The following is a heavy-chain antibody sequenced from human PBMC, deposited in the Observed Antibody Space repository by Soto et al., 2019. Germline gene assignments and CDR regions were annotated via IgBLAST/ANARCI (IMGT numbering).Heavy chain of an antibody. CDR2: ISSSSSYI. Sequence: GSLRLSCAASGFTFSSYSMNWVRQAPGKGLEWVSSISSSSSYIYYADSVKGRFTISRDNAKNSLYLQMNSLRAEDTAVYYCAREGRRNYDFWSGSDGMDVWGQGTTVTVSS. J-gene: IGHJ6*02. CDR1: GFTFSSYS. V-gene: IGHV3-21*01. D-gene: IGHD3-3*01. CDR3: AREGRRNYDFWSGSDGMDV.